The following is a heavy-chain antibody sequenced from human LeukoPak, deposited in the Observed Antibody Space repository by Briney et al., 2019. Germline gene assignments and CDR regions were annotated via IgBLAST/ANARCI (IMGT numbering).Heavy chain of an antibody. CDR3: ARGFLAKKIVVVPAIHYYYYYYMDV. CDR1: GYTFTSYD. J-gene: IGHJ6*03. CDR2: MNPNSGNT. V-gene: IGHV1-8*03. D-gene: IGHD2-2*01. Sequence: ASVKVSCKASGYTFTSYDINWVRQATGQGLEWMGWMNPNSGNTGYAQKFQGRVTITRNTSISTAYMELSSLRSEDTAVYYCARGFLAKKIVVVPAIHYYYYYYMDVWGKGTTVTVSS.